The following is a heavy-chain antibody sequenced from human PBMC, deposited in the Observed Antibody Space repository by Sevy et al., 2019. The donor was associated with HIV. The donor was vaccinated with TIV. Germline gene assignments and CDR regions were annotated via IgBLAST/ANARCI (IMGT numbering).Heavy chain of an antibody. V-gene: IGHV1-8*01. Sequence: ASVKVSCKASGYTFTSYDINWVRQVTGQGLEWMGWMNPNSGNTGYAQKFQGRVTMTRNTSISTAYMELSSLRSEDTAVYYCARGASPGDYYYGMDVWGQGTTVTVSS. CDR1: GYTFTSYD. J-gene: IGHJ6*02. D-gene: IGHD1-26*01. CDR2: MNPNSGNT. CDR3: ARGASPGDYYYGMDV.